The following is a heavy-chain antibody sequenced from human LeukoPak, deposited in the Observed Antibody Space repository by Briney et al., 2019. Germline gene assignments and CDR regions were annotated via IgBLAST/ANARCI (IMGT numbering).Heavy chain of an antibody. CDR2: ISGSGGGT. J-gene: IGHJ4*02. CDR3: AKAGTEDGYNIYFDH. D-gene: IGHD5-24*01. Sequence: GGSLRLSCGVSGFTFSGCAMSWVRPAPGKGLEWVSLISGSGGGTYYADSVKGRFTIFRDNAKNTLYLQMNSLRAEDTAVYYCAKAGTEDGYNIYFDHWGQGTLVTVSS. CDR1: GFTFSGCA. V-gene: IGHV3-23*01.